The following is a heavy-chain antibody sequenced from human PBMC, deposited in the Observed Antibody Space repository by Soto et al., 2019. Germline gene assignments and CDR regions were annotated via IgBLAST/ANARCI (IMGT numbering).Heavy chain of an antibody. D-gene: IGHD6-13*01. CDR3: ARNVRRPGIAAAGTHYYYYYMDV. Sequence: ASVKVSCKASGYTFTSYGISWVRQAPGQGLEWMGWISAYNGNTNYAQKLQGRVTMTTDTSTSTAYMELRSLRSDDTAVYYCARNVRRPGIAAAGTHYYYYYMDVWGKGTTVTVSS. V-gene: IGHV1-18*01. CDR1: GYTFTSYG. J-gene: IGHJ6*03. CDR2: ISAYNGNT.